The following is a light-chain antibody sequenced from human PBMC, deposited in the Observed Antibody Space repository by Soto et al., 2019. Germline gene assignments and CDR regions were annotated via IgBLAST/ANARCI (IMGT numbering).Light chain of an antibody. CDR3: SSYTSSSPYV. CDR2: DVT. V-gene: IGLV2-14*01. Sequence: QSVLTQPASVSGSPGQSIAISCTGTSSDVGGYNYVSWYQQHPGKAPKLIIYDVTNRPSGVSNRFSGSKSGNTASLTISGLQAEEEADYYCSSYTSSSPYVFGTGTKLTVL. J-gene: IGLJ1*01. CDR1: SSDVGGYNY.